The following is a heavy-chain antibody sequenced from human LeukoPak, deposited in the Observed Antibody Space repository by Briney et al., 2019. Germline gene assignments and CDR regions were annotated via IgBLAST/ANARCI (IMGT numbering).Heavy chain of an antibody. CDR1: GYTCTGYY. CDR2: INPNSGGT. V-gene: IGHV1-2*02. J-gene: IGHJ5*02. CDR3: ARESKQQLVESWFDP. D-gene: IGHD6-13*01. Sequence: ASVKVSCKASGYTCTGYYMHWVRQAPGQGLEWMGWINPNSGGTNNAQTFQGRVTMTRDTTISTAYMELSRLGTDETTAYYCARESKQQLVESWFDPWGQGTLVTASS.